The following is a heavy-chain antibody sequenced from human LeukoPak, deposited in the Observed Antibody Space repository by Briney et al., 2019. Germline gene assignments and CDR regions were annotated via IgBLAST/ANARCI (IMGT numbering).Heavy chain of an antibody. CDR3: VRLRGDF. J-gene: IGHJ4*02. CDR1: GFTFSNYW. Sequence: GGSLRLSCAASGFTFSNYWIHWVRQAPGKGLEWVAQINKDGSEKYYMDSVKGRFTISRDNAKNSLYLQLNSLSPEDAAVYYCVRLRGDFWGQGTLVTVSS. CDR2: INKDGSEK. V-gene: IGHV3-7*01.